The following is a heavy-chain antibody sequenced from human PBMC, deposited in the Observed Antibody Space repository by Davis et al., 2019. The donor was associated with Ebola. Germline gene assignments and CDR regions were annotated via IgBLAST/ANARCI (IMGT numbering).Heavy chain of an antibody. V-gene: IGHV3-23*01. CDR3: AKDLPDGYSSGWLNWFDP. D-gene: IGHD6-19*01. CDR2: ISGSGGST. CDR1: GFTFSSYA. Sequence: GESLKISCAASGFTFSSYAMSWVRQAPGKGLEWVSAISGSGGSTYYADSVKGRFTISRDNSKNTLYLQMNSLRAEDTAVYYCAKDLPDGYSSGWLNWFDPWGQGTLVTVSS. J-gene: IGHJ5*02.